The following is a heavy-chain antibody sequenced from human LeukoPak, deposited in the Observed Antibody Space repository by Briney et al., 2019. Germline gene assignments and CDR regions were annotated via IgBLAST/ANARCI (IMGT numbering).Heavy chain of an antibody. CDR1: GYTFTGYY. V-gene: IGHV1-2*02. D-gene: IGHD6-19*01. CDR3: ARPYSRGWTTGY. J-gene: IGHJ4*02. Sequence: ASVKVSCKASGYTFTGYYMHWVRQAPGQGLEWMGWINPNSGGTNFAQKFQGRVTMTRDTSISTAYMELSRLRSDDTAVYYCARPYSRGWTTGYWGQGTLVTVSS. CDR2: INPNSGGT.